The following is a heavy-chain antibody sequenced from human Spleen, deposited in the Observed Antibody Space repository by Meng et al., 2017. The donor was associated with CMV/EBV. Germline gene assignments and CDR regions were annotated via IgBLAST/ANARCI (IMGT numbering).Heavy chain of an antibody. CDR3: ARAGRWWHGAFDI. CDR1: GFTFSSYE. Sequence: GESLKISCAASGFTFSSYEMNWVRRAPGKGLEWVANINQDGSEKYYVDSVKGRFTISRDNAKNSLYLQMNSLRAEDTAVYYCARAGRWWHGAFDIWGQGTMVTVSS. V-gene: IGHV3-7*01. CDR2: INQDGSEK. D-gene: IGHD2-15*01. J-gene: IGHJ3*02.